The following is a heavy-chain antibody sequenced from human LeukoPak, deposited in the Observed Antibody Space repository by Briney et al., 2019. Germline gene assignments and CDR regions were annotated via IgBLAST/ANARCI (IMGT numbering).Heavy chain of an antibody. V-gene: IGHV3-11*01. CDR1: GFTFSDYY. D-gene: IGHD3-10*01. Sequence: PGGSLRLSCAASGFTFSDYYMSWIRQAPGKGLEWVSYISSSGSTIYYADSVKGRFTISRDNAKNSLYLQMNSLRAEDTALYYCAKDIDVMVRGVIGYWGQGTLVTVSS. CDR2: ISSSGSTI. CDR3: AKDIDVMVRGVIGY. J-gene: IGHJ4*02.